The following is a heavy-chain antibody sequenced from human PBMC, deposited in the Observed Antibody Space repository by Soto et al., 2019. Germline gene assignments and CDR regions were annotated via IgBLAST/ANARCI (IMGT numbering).Heavy chain of an antibody. CDR1: GFSFSSYS. Sequence: GESLKISCVASGFSFSSYSMVWVRQAPGKGLEWISYIFVTSTPIYYADSVKGRFTISRDNAKNSLYMQMNSLRAEDTAVYYCARGDVGDYYGMDVWGQGTTVTVSS. CDR2: IFVTSTPI. J-gene: IGHJ6*02. CDR3: ARGDVGDYYGMDV. V-gene: IGHV3-21*05. D-gene: IGHD3-16*01.